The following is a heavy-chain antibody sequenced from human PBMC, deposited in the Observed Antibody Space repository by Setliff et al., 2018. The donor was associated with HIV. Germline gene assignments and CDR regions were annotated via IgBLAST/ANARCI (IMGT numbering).Heavy chain of an antibody. CDR2: INNDWRKT. CDR3: AQAQTSVSGSYYQYLQH. J-gene: IGHJ1*01. D-gene: IGHD3-10*01. Sequence: GGSLRLSCAASGFTFKTYAMSWVRQAPGKGLVWVSHINNDWRKTTYADSVKGRFTVSRDNAKNTLYLQMNSLRAEDTAVYYCAQAQTSVSGSYYQYLQHWGQGTLVTVSS. CDR1: GFTFKTYA. V-gene: IGHV3-74*03.